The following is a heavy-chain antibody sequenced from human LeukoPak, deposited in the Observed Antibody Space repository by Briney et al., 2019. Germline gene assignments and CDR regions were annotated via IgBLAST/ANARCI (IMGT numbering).Heavy chain of an antibody. Sequence: PSETLSLTCAVYGGFFSDYYWSWIRQPPGKGLEWIGEINHSGSTNYNPSLKSRVTISVDTSKNQFSLKLSSVTAADTAVYYCARGGRVRLGTAAAGSRRINWFDPWGQGTLVTVSS. CDR3: ARGGRVRLGTAAAGSRRINWFDP. V-gene: IGHV4-34*01. CDR1: GGFFSDYY. CDR2: INHSGST. D-gene: IGHD6-13*01. J-gene: IGHJ5*02.